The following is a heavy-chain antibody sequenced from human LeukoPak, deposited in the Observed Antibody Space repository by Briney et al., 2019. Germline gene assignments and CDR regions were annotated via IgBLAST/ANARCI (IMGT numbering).Heavy chain of an antibody. CDR3: AKDMLRWSDYFDY. V-gene: IGHV3-30*18. D-gene: IGHD4-23*01. Sequence: HPGRSLRLSCAASGFTFSSYGMHWVRQAPGKGLEWVAVISYDGSNKYYADSVKGRFTISRDNSKNTLYLQMNSLRAEDTAVYYCAKDMLRWSDYFDYWGQGTLVTASS. CDR1: GFTFSSYG. J-gene: IGHJ4*02. CDR2: ISYDGSNK.